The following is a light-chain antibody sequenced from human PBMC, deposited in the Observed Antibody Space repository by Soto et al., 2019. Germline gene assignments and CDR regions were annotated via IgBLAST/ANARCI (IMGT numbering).Light chain of an antibody. CDR2: AVS. J-gene: IGKJ1*01. CDR1: QSISSY. V-gene: IGKV1-39*01. Sequence: DIQLTQPPSSLSASVGDSVTLTCRASQSISSYLNWYQQKPGKAPNLLLHAVSRLQSGVPSRFSGRGAGTNFSLTISRLQPEDFATYYCQQSYDTPRTCGQGTKVDIK. CDR3: QQSYDTPRT.